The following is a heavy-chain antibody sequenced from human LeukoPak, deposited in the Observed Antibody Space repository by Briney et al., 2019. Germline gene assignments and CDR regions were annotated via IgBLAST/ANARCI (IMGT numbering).Heavy chain of an antibody. CDR2: IYYSGYT. CDR3: ARHWIGYNTYPFDY. V-gene: IGHV4-59*08. Sequence: SETLSLTCTVSGGSISSYYWSWIRQSPGKGLEWIGYIYYSGYTNYNPSLKSRITISIDTSKNQVSLKLSSVTAADTAVYYCARHWIGYNTYPFDYWGQGTLVTVSS. J-gene: IGHJ4*02. CDR1: GGSISSYY. D-gene: IGHD1-1*01.